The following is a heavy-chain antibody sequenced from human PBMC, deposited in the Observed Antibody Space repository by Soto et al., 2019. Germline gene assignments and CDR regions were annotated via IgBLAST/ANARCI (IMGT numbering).Heavy chain of an antibody. J-gene: IGHJ3*02. CDR2: MSAYNGNT. CDR3: ARGDYYDSSGYHGDAFDI. CDR1: GYTFTSYG. V-gene: IGHV1-18*01. D-gene: IGHD3-22*01. Sequence: QVPLVQSGAEVKKPGASVKVSCKASGYTFTSYGISWVRQAPGQGLEWMGWMSAYNGNTNYAQKLQGRVTMTTDTSTSTAYMELRSLRSDDTAVYYCARGDYYDSSGYHGDAFDIWGQGTMVTVSS.